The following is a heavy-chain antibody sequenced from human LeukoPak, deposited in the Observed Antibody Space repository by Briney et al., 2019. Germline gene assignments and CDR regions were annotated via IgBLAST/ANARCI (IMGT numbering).Heavy chain of an antibody. D-gene: IGHD4-17*01. CDR2: IYYSGST. Sequence: PSETLSLTCTVSGGSISSYYWSWIRQPPGKGLEWIGYIYYSGSTNYNPSLKSRVTISVDTSKNQFSLKLSSVTAADTAVYYCARDKMGTTTVTIYYYMDVWGKGTTVTVSS. V-gene: IGHV4-59*01. CDR1: GGSISSYY. J-gene: IGHJ6*03. CDR3: ARDKMGTTTVTIYYYMDV.